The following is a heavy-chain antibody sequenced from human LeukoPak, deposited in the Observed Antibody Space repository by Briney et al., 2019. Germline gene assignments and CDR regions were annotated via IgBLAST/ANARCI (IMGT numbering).Heavy chain of an antibody. V-gene: IGHV4-30-2*01. D-gene: IGHD3-22*01. J-gene: IGHJ1*01. CDR2: IYHSGST. CDR3: AREERADSSGYRYFQH. CDR1: GGSISSGGYS. Sequence: SQTLSLTCAVSGGSISSGGYSWSWLRQPPGKGLEWIGYIYHSGSTYYNPSLKSPVTISVDRSKNQFSLKLSSVTAADTAVYYCAREERADSSGYRYFQHWGQGTLVTVSS.